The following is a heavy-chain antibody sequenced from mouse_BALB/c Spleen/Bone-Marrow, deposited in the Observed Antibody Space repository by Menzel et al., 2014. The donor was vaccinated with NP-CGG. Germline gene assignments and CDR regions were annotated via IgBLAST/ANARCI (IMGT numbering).Heavy chain of an antibody. CDR1: GFSLTSYG. CDR2: IWRGGNT. CDR3: ARNGCDGGAWFPY. V-gene: IGHV2-5*01. D-gene: IGHD2-2*01. Sequence: QVQLQQSGPGLVPPSQSLSITCTVSGFSLTSYGVHWIRQSPGKGLEWLGVIWRGGNTDYNATFMSRLSITKDNFKSQVFFKMNSLQADDIAIYYCARNGCDGGAWFPYWGQGTLVTVSA. J-gene: IGHJ3*01.